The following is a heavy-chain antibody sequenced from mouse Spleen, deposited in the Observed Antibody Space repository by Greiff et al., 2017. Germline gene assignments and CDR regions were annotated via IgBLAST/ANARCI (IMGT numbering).Heavy chain of an antibody. CDR2: IDPSDSYT. CDR3: ARRRMYDYDAAWFAY. D-gene: IGHD2-4*01. CDR1: GYTFTSYW. V-gene: IGHV1-50*01. Sequence: QVQLQQPGAELVKPGASVKLSCKASGYTFTSYWMQWVKQRPGQGLEWIGEIDPSDSYTNYNQKFKGKATLTVDTSSSTAYMQLSSLTSEDSAVYYCARRRMYDYDAAWFAYWGQGTLVTVSA. J-gene: IGHJ3*01.